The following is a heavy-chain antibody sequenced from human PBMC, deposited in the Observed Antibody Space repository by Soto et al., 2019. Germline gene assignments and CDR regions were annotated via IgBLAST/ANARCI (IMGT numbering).Heavy chain of an antibody. J-gene: IGHJ4*02. CDR1: GYTFTSYH. Sequence: ASVKVSCKASGYTFTSYHINWVRQATGQGLEWMGWMNPNSGNTGYAQKFQGRVTMTRNTSISTAYMELSSLRSEDTAVYYCARGRTGPTAQSLGYWGQGTLVTVSS. CDR2: MNPNSGNT. CDR3: ARGRTGPTAQSLGY. V-gene: IGHV1-8*01. D-gene: IGHD1-7*01.